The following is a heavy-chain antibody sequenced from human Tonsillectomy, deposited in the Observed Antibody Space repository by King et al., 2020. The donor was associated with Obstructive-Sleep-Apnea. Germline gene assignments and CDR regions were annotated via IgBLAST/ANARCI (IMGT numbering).Heavy chain of an antibody. CDR1: GFTFDDYA. V-gene: IGHV3-9*01. Sequence: QLVQSGGGLVQPGRSLRLSCAASGFTFDDYAMHWVRQAPGQGLEWVSGISWNSGSIGYEDSVKVRFTISRDNAKHSLYLQMTSLRAEDTALYYCAKDRNYDIVTGHTVSYAFDIWGQGTMVTVSS. J-gene: IGHJ3*02. CDR2: ISWNSGSI. D-gene: IGHD3-9*01. CDR3: AKDRNYDIVTGHTVSYAFDI.